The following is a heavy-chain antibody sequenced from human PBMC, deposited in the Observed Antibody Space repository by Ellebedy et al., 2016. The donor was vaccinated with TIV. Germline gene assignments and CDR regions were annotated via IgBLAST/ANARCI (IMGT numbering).Heavy chain of an antibody. CDR3: ARDQRYFDWSGRIDY. CDR1: GYTFTSYG. J-gene: IGHJ4*02. V-gene: IGHV1-18*01. D-gene: IGHD3-9*01. Sequence: ASVKVSCXASGYTFTSYGISWVRQAPGQGLEWMGWISAYNGNTNYAQKLQGRVTMTTGTSTSTAYMELRSLRSDDTAVYYCARDQRYFDWSGRIDYWGQGTLVTVSS. CDR2: ISAYNGNT.